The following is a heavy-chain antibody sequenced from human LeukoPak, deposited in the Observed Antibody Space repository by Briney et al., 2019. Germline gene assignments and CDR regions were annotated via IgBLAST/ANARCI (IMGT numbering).Heavy chain of an antibody. CDR3: ARVVQYYDFWSGYSSFDY. CDR1: GYTFTGYY. D-gene: IGHD3-3*01. J-gene: IGHJ4*02. Sequence: GASVKVSCKASGYTFTGYYMHWVRQAPGQGLEWMGWINPNSGGTNYAQKFQGRVTMTRDTPISTAYMELSRLRSDDTAVYYCARVVQYYDFWSGYSSFDYWGQGTLVTVSS. CDR2: INPNSGGT. V-gene: IGHV1-2*02.